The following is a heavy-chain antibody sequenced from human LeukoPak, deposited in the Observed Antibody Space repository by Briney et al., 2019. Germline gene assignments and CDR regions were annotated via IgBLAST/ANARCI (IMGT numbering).Heavy chain of an antibody. CDR2: IISSGDTK. V-gene: IGHV3-11*01. CDR1: GFTFSDYY. D-gene: IGHD7-27*01. J-gene: IGHJ4*02. CDR3: ARDRDWGSYFDS. Sequence: GGSLRLSCTASGFTFSDYYMSWIRQAPGKGLEWISFIISSGDTKYYADSVKGRFTIYRDNAKNSVYLQMNGLRAEDTAIYYCARDRDWGSYFDSWGQGTLVTVSS.